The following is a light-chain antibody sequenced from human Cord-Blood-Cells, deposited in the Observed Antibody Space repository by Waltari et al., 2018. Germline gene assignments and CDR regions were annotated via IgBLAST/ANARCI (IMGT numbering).Light chain of an antibody. CDR2: RNN. CDR3: AAWDDSLNGPV. J-gene: IGLJ2*01. CDR1: SSNIGSTT. V-gene: IGLV1-44*01. Sequence: QSVLTQPPSASGTPGQRVTISCSGSSSNIGSTTVNWYQQPPGTAPRLLICRNNQRPSWVPDRLSCSKAGTSASLAISGLQSEDEADYYCAAWDDSLNGPVFGGGTKLTVL.